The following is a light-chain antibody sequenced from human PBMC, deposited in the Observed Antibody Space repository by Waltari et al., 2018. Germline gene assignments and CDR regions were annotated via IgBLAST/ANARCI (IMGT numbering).Light chain of an antibody. V-gene: IGKV4-1*01. Sequence: DIVMTQSPDTLAVSLGERATINCPTRQSVLYRSNNKNYLAWYQQKPGQPPKLLIYWACTRDSGVPDRFIGSGSGTEFTLTIRSLQAEDVAVYYCQQYVRTPSLTFGGGTKVEI. CDR1: QSVLYRSNNKNY. J-gene: IGKJ4*01. CDR3: QQYVRTPSLT. CDR2: WAC.